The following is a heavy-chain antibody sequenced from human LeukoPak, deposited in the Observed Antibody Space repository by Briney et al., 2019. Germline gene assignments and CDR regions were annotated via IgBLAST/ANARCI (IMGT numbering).Heavy chain of an antibody. CDR1: GFTFSSYG. CDR3: AKDLSSSLYYFDY. V-gene: IGHV3-33*06. D-gene: IGHD6-6*01. Sequence: GGSLRLSCAASGFTFSSYGMHWVRQAPGKGLEWVAVLWYDGSNKYYADSVKGRFTISRDNSKNTLYLQMNSLRAEDTAAYYCAKDLSSSLYYFDYWGQGTLVTVSS. J-gene: IGHJ4*02. CDR2: LWYDGSNK.